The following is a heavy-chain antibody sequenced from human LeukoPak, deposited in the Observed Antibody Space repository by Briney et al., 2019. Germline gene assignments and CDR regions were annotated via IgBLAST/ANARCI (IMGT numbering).Heavy chain of an antibody. J-gene: IGHJ4*02. V-gene: IGHV3-23*01. D-gene: IGHD1-26*01. CDR3: AKESNGRRFDFDY. CDR2: ISGSGGST. Sequence: GGSLRLSCAASGFTFSSYAMSWVRQAPGKGLEWVSAISGSGGSTNYADSVKGRFTVSRDDSKNTLYLQMNSLRVEDTALYYCAKESNGRRFDFDYWGQGTLATVSS. CDR1: GFTFSSYA.